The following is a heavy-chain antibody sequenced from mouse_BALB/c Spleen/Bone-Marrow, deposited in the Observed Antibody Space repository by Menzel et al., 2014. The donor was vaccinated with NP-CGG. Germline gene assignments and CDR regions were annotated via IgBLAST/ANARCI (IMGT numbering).Heavy chain of an antibody. Sequence: EVKLMESGGGLVQPGGSLILSCATSGFTFTDYYMNWVRQPPGKALEWLGFIRNKANGYTTEYSASVKGRFTISRDNSQSILYLQMNTLRAEDSATYYCARDMGGLLFDYWGQGTTLTVSS. CDR3: ARDMGGLLFDY. CDR2: IRNKANGYTT. V-gene: IGHV7-3*02. CDR1: GFTFTDYY. J-gene: IGHJ2*01. D-gene: IGHD2-3*01.